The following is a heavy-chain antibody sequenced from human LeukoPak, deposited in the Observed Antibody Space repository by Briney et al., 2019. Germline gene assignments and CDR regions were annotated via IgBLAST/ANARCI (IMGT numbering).Heavy chain of an antibody. V-gene: IGHV3-74*01. D-gene: IGHD5-18*01. J-gene: IGHJ4*02. CDR1: GFTFSSYA. CDR2: INSDGSST. CDR3: ARDRGYGYLFDY. Sequence: PGGSLRLSCAASGFTFSSYAMSWVRQAPGKGLVWVSRINSDGSSTSYADSVKGRFTISRDNAKNTLYLQMNSLRAEDRAVYYCARDRGYGYLFDYWGQGTLVTVSS.